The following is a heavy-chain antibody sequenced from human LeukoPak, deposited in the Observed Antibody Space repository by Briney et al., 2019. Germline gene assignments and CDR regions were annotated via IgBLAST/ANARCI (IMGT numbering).Heavy chain of an antibody. CDR3: ARDQSQHHPQQLGKSGMDV. CDR2: ISPTSDGI. J-gene: IGHJ6*02. Sequence: AGGSLRLSCVASGFIFDDSGMHWVRQAPGKGLEWVSGISPTSDGIGYADSVKGRFTISRDNAKNSLYLQMNSLRAEDTAVYYCARDQSQHHPQQLGKSGMDVWGQGTTVTVSS. D-gene: IGHD6-13*01. CDR1: GFIFDDSG. V-gene: IGHV3-9*01.